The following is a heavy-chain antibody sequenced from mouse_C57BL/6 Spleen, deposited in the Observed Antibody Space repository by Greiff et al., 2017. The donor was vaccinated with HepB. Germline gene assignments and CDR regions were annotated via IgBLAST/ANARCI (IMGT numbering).Heavy chain of an antibody. CDR1: GFTFSSYG. J-gene: IGHJ1*03. D-gene: IGHD2-1*01. CDR3: ARHEIYYGNRGYVDV. Sequence: EVKLMESGGDLVKPGGSLKLSCAASGFTFSSYGMSWVRQTPDKRLEWVATISSGGSYTYYPDSVKGRFTISRDNAKNTLYLQMCSLKSEYTAMYYCARHEIYYGNRGYVDVWGTGTTVTVSS. CDR2: ISSGGSYT. V-gene: IGHV5-6*01.